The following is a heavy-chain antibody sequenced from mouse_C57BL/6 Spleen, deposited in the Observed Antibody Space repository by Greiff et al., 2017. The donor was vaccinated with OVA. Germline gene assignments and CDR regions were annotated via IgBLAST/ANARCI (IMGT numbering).Heavy chain of an antibody. CDR2: IYPRSGNT. Sequence: QVQLKQSGAELARPGASVKLSCKASGYTFTSYGISWVKQRTGQGLEWIGEIYPRSGNTYYNEKFKGKATLTADKSSSTAYMELRSLTSEDSAVYFCARHLSIYDAIDYWGQGTTLTVSS. D-gene: IGHD2-3*01. V-gene: IGHV1-81*01. J-gene: IGHJ2*01. CDR1: GYTFTSYG. CDR3: ARHLSIYDAIDY.